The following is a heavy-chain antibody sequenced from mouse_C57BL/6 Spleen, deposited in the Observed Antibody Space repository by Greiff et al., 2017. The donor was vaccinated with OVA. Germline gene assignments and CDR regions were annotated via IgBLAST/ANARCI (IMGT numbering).Heavy chain of an antibody. J-gene: IGHJ3*01. V-gene: IGHV14-2*01. CDR2: IDPEDGET. CDR1: GFNIKDYY. CDR3: ARAHLYGSPSGFAY. D-gene: IGHD1-1*01. Sequence: VQLQQSGAELVKPGASVKLSCTASGFNIKDYYMHWVKQRTEQGLEWIGRIDPEDGETKYAPKFPGKATITADTSSNTAYLQLSSLTSEDTAVYYCARAHLYGSPSGFAYWGQGTLVTVSA.